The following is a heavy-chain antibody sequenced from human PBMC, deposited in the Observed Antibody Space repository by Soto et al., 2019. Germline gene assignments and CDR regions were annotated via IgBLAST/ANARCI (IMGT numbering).Heavy chain of an antibody. CDR1: GFSFGDYA. D-gene: IGHD1-7*01. V-gene: IGHV3-9*01. J-gene: IGHJ6*02. CDR3: AKGTETELYYYYGMDV. Sequence: EVQLVESGGGLVQPGRSLRLSCTTSGFSFGDYAMHWVRQAPGKGLEWVAGISWNSGSIGYADSVKGRFTISRDNAKNSLYLQMNSLRAEDTALYYCAKGTETELYYYYGMDVWGQGTTVTVSS. CDR2: ISWNSGSI.